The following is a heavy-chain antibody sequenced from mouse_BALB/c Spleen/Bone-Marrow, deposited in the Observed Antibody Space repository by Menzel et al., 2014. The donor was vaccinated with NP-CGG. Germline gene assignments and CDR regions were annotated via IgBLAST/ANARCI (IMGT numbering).Heavy chain of an antibody. CDR2: ISSGGGST. J-gene: IGHJ4*01. CDR1: GFAFSSYD. Sequence: EVHLVESGGGLVKPGGSLKLSCAASGFAFSSYDMSWVRQTPEQRLEWVAYISSGGGSTNYPDTVKGRFTISRDNAKNTLYLQMSSLNSEDTAMYYCARPLYYYGSSPFYAMDYWGQGTSVTVSS. CDR3: ARPLYYYGSSPFYAMDY. V-gene: IGHV5-12-1*01. D-gene: IGHD1-1*01.